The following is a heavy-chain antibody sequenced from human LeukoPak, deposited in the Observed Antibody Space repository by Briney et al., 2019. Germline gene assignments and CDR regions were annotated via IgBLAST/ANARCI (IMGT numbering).Heavy chain of an antibody. Sequence: GASVKVSCKASGYTFTRYGIAWVRQAPGRGLEWMGWISTVNGDTNYAQNLQGRATMTTDTSTTTAYMELKNLRSDDTAVYYCARGIAPDQYWGQGTLVTASS. CDR2: ISTVNGDT. CDR3: ARGIAPDQY. J-gene: IGHJ4*02. V-gene: IGHV1-18*04. CDR1: GYTFTRYG. D-gene: IGHD1-14*01.